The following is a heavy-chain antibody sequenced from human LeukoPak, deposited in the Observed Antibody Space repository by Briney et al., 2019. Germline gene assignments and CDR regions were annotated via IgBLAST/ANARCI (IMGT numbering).Heavy chain of an antibody. V-gene: IGHV3-9*01. Sequence: AGGSLRLSCAASGFTFDDYAMHWVRQAPWKGLEWVSGISWNSGSIGYADSVKGRFTISRDNAKNSLYLQMNSLRAEDTAVYYCARDIEPVDFWSGSADYWGQGTLVTVSS. J-gene: IGHJ4*02. D-gene: IGHD3-3*01. CDR3: ARDIEPVDFWSGSADY. CDR1: GFTFDDYA. CDR2: ISWNSGSI.